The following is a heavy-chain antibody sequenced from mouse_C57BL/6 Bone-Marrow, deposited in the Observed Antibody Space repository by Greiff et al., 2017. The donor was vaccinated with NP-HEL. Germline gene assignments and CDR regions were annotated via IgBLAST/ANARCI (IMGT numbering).Heavy chain of an antibody. D-gene: IGHD2-5*01. CDR2: IYPRSGNT. J-gene: IGHJ2*01. V-gene: IGHV1-81*01. CDR1: GYTFTSYG. CDR3: ARERDYYSKDY. Sequence: QVQLKQSGAELARPGASVKLSCKASGYTFTSYGISWVKQRTGQGLEWIGEIYPRSGNTYYNEKFKGKATLTADKSSSTAYMELRSLTSEDSAVYFCARERDYYSKDYWGQGTTLTVSS.